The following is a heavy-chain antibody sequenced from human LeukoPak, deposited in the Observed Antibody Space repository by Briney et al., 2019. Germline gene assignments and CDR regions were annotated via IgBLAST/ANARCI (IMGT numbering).Heavy chain of an antibody. V-gene: IGHV1-18*01. Sequence: ASVKVSCKASGYTFTSYGISWVRQAPGQGLEWMGWISAYNGNTNYAQKLQGRVTMTTATSTSTAYMELRSLRSDDTAVYYCARDLTMVRGVIYRDYYGMDVWGQGTTVTVSS. CDR3: ARDLTMVRGVIYRDYYGMDV. CDR1: GYTFTSYG. CDR2: ISAYNGNT. D-gene: IGHD3-10*01. J-gene: IGHJ6*02.